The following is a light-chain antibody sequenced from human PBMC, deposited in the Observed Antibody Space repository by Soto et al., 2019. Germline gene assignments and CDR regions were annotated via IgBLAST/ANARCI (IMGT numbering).Light chain of an antibody. J-gene: IGLJ1*01. Sequence: QSALAQPASVSGSPGQSITISCTGGSSDIGGYNYVSWYQQHPGRAPRLLLLEVTNRPSGVPDRFSGSKSGNTASLIIRGLQAGDEADYFCSSYSSKAPPYVFGTGTKLTVL. CDR1: SSDIGGYNY. V-gene: IGLV2-14*01. CDR2: EVT. CDR3: SSYSSKAPPYV.